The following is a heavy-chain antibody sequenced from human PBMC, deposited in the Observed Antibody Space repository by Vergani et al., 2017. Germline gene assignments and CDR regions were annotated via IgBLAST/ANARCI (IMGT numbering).Heavy chain of an antibody. Sequence: QVQLQESGPGLVKPSETLSLTCTVSGGSISSYYWSWIRQPPGKGLEWIGYIYYSGSTNYNPSLKSRVTISVDTSKNQFSLKLSSVTAADTAVYYCARWVDRCYYYYGMDVWGQGTTVTVSS. CDR3: ARWVDRCYYYYGMDV. CDR2: IYYSGST. V-gene: IGHV4-59*01. CDR1: GGSISSYY. D-gene: IGHD2-15*01. J-gene: IGHJ6*02.